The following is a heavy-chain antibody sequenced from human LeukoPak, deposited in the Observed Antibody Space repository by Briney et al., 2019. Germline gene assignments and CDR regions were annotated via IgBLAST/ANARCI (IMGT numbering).Heavy chain of an antibody. CDR1: NGSVSGYY. CDR3: SRHNRPTDRGGYYEDY. J-gene: IGHJ4*02. D-gene: IGHD3-22*01. V-gene: IGHV4-59*08. Sequence: SETLSLTCTGSNGSVSGYYWSWIRLPPGKGLEWIGYIHYTGITRYNPSLKSRVTMSVATSKNQLYLRLPSVTAADTALYFCSRHNRPTDRGGYYEDYWGQGTPVTVSS. CDR2: IHYTGIT.